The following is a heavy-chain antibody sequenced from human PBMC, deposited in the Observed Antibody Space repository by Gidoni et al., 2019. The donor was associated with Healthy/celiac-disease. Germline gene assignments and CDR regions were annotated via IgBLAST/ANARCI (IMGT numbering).Heavy chain of an antibody. V-gene: IGHV1-69*01. Sequence: QVQLVQSGAEVKKPGSSVKVSCKASGGTFSSYAISWVRQAPGQGLEWMGGIIPIFGTANYAQKFQGRVTITADESTSTAYMELSSLRSEDTAVYYCARGRGSSLSMVYYYYYYGMDVWGQGTTVTVSS. CDR1: GGTFSSYA. CDR3: ARGRGSSLSMVYYYYYYGMDV. CDR2: IIPIFGTA. J-gene: IGHJ6*02. D-gene: IGHD6-6*01.